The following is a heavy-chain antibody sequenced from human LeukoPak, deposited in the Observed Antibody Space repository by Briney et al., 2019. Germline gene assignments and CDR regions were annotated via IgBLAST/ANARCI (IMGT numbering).Heavy chain of an antibody. CDR1: GYTFTSYG. J-gene: IGHJ4*02. CDR3: ARAGSDYVWGSYHYRFDY. Sequence: GASVKVSCKASGYTFTSYGISWVRQAPGQGLEWMGIINPSGGSTSYAQKFQGRVTMTRDMSTSTVYMELSSLRSEDTAVYYCARAGSDYVWGSYHYRFDYWGQGTLVTVSS. V-gene: IGHV1-46*01. CDR2: INPSGGST. D-gene: IGHD3-16*02.